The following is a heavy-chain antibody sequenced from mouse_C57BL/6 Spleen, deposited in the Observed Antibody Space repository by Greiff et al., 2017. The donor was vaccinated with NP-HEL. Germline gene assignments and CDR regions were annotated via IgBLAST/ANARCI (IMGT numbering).Heavy chain of an antibody. CDR1: GYTFTSYW. Sequence: QVHVKQPGTELVKPGASVKLSCKASGYTFTSYWMHWVKQRPGQGLEWIGNINPSNGGTNYNEKFKSKATLTVDKSSSTAYMQLSSLTSEDSAVYYCARYHYGSRPFDYWGQGTTLTVSS. CDR2: INPSNGGT. J-gene: IGHJ2*01. CDR3: ARYHYGSRPFDY. V-gene: IGHV1-53*01. D-gene: IGHD1-1*01.